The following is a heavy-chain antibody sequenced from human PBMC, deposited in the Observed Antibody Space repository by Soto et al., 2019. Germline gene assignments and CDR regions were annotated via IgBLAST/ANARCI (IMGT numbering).Heavy chain of an antibody. CDR3: ARGRETYYYDSSGSIDY. D-gene: IGHD3-22*01. CDR2: INPNSGGT. Sequence: ASVKVSCKASGYTFTGYYMHWVRQAPGQGLEWMGWINPNSGGTNYAQKFQGRVTMTRDTSISTAYMELSRLRSDDTAVYYCARGRETYYYDSSGSIDYWGQGTLVTV. J-gene: IGHJ4*02. V-gene: IGHV1-2*02. CDR1: GYTFTGYY.